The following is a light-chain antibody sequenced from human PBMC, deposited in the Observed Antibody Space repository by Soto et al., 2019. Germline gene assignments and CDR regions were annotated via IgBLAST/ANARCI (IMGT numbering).Light chain of an antibody. CDR3: SSYTNSRTLV. Sequence: QSALTQPASVSGSPGQSITISCAGTSSDIGGFNFVSWYQHHPGKAPKLMIYYVSNRPSGVSSRFSGSKSGNTASLTISGLQAEDEADYYCSSYTNSRTLVFGGGTKVTVL. CDR2: YVS. V-gene: IGLV2-14*03. CDR1: SSDIGGFNF. J-gene: IGLJ2*01.